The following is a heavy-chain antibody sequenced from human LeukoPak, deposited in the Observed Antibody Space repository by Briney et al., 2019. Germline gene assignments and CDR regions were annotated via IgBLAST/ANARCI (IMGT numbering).Heavy chain of an antibody. D-gene: IGHD7-27*01. V-gene: IGHV3-11*04. CDR2: ISNSGSTI. CDR1: GFSFSGYC. J-gene: IGHJ4*02. CDR3: ARDLAWGGY. Sequence: PGGSLRLSCAVSGFSFSGYCMSWVRQAPGKGLEWVSYISNSGSTIYYADSVKGRLTISRDNAKNSLYLQMNSLRAEDTAVYYCARDLAWGGYWGQGTLVTVSS.